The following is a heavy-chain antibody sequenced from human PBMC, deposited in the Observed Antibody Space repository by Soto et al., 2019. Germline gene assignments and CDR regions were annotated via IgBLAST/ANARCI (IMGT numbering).Heavy chain of an antibody. CDR2: IIPIFGTA. J-gene: IGHJ5*02. D-gene: IGHD3-10*01. V-gene: IGHV1-69*01. CDR1: GGTFSSYA. Sequence: QVQLVQSGAEVKKPGSSVKVSCKASGGTFSSYAISWVRQAPGQGLEWMGGIIPIFGTANYAQKFQGRVTITADESTSTAYMELSSLRSEDTAVYYCARTLWAVIPPHSYGSGSSENWFDPWGQGTLVTVSS. CDR3: ARTLWAVIPPHSYGSGSSENWFDP.